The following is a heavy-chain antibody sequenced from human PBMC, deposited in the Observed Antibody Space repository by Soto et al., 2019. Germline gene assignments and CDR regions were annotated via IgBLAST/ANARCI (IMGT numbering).Heavy chain of an antibody. J-gene: IGHJ5*02. CDR3: ARDGPNYYGSGSYYNENWFDP. CDR2: IIPILGIA. V-gene: IGHV1-69*04. Sequence: ASVKVSCKASGGTFSSYTISWVRQAPGQGLEWMGRIIPILGIANYAQKFQGRVTITADKSTSTAYMELSSLRSEDTAVYYCARDGPNYYGSGSYYNENWFDPWG. D-gene: IGHD3-10*01. CDR1: GGTFSSYT.